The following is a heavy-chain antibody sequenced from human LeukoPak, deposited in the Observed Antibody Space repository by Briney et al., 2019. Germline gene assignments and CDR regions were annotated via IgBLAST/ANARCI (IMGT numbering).Heavy chain of an antibody. J-gene: IGHJ6*02. CDR2: IKQDGSEK. CDR3: ARDPPRLLWFGELSYGMDV. Sequence: PGGSLRLSCAASGFSFSNYAMSWVRQAPGKGLEWVANIKQDGSEKYYVDSVKGRFTISRDNAKNSLYLQMNSLRAEDTAVYYCARDPPRLLWFGELSYGMDVWGQGTTVTVSS. CDR1: GFSFSNYA. V-gene: IGHV3-7*01. D-gene: IGHD3-10*01.